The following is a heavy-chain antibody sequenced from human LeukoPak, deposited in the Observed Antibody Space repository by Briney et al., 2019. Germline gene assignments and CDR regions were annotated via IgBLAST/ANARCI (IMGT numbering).Heavy chain of an antibody. Sequence: GGSLRLSCAASGFTFSDYYMSWIRHAPGKGLEWVSYISSSSSYTNYADSVKGRFTISRDNAKNSLYLQMNSLRAEDTAVYYCARDLYGSGSYSNYYYGMDVWGKGTTVTVSS. CDR2: ISSSSSYT. CDR1: GFTFSDYY. D-gene: IGHD3-10*01. CDR3: ARDLYGSGSYSNYYYGMDV. V-gene: IGHV3-11*06. J-gene: IGHJ6*04.